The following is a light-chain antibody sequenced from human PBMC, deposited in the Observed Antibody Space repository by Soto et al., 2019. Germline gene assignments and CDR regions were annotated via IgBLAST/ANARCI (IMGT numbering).Light chain of an antibody. CDR2: DVS. V-gene: IGLV2-14*01. J-gene: IGLJ1*01. Sequence: QSALTQPASVSGSPGQSITISCIGTSSDVGGPNYVSWYRQYPGKAPKLIIYDVSNRTSGVSNRFSGSKSGNTASLTISGLQPEYEADYFCCSYTFSSTYVFGTGTTLTVL. CDR1: SSDVGGPNY. CDR3: CSYTFSSTYV.